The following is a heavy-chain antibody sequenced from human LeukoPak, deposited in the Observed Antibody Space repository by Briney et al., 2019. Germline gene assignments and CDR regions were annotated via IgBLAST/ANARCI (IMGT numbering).Heavy chain of an antibody. J-gene: IGHJ3*02. CDR2: VFHTGSR. CDR1: GFTFSSYSM. CDR3: SRRNSLYDAFDI. V-gene: IGHV4-4*01. Sequence: AGGSLRLSCAASGFTFSSYSMNWVRQAPGKGLEWVGEVFHTGSRNYSPSLKGRITISIDKYKSQFYLQLNSVTAADAAVYFCSRRNSLYDAFDIWGPGRLIAVSS.